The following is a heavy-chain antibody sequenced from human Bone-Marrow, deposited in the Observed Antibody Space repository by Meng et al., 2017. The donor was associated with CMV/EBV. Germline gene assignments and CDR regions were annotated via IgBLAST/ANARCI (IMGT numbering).Heavy chain of an antibody. CDR3: AREAASGWYPYYYYGMDV. Sequence: EGSLRLSCAASGFTFSSYWMHWVRQAPGKGLVWVSRINSDGSSTSYADSVKGRFTISRDNAKNTLYLQMNSLRAEDTAVYYCAREAASGWYPYYYYGMDVWGQGTTVTVSS. V-gene: IGHV3-74*01. J-gene: IGHJ6*02. CDR2: INSDGSST. CDR1: GFTFSSYW. D-gene: IGHD6-19*01.